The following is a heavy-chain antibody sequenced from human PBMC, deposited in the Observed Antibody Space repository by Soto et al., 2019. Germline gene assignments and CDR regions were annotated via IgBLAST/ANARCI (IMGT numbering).Heavy chain of an antibody. D-gene: IGHD2-2*01. J-gene: IGHJ5*02. CDR3: ARDRGRVVVVPAARGWFDP. CDR1: GYTFTGSY. CDR2: INPNSGGT. V-gene: IGHV1-2*02. Sequence: QVQLVQSGAEVKKPGPSVKVSCKASGYTFTGSYMHWVRQAPGQGLEWMGWINPNSGGTNYAQKFQGRVTMTRDTSISTAYMELSRLRSDDTAVYYCARDRGRVVVVPAARGWFDPWGQGTLVTVSS.